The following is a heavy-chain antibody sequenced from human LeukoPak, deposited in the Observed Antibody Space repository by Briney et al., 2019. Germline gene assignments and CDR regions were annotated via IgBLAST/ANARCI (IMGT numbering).Heavy chain of an antibody. J-gene: IGHJ3*02. CDR1: GGSISSSNW. CDR2: IYHSGST. V-gene: IGHV4-4*02. CDR3: ASTNYYDSSGYSDDAFDI. Sequence: SETLSLTCAVSGGSISSSNWWSWVRQPPGKGLEWIGEIYHSGSTNYNPSLKSRVTISVDKSKNQFSLKLSSVTAADTAVYYCASTNYYDSSGYSDDAFDIWGQGTMVTVSS. D-gene: IGHD3-22*01.